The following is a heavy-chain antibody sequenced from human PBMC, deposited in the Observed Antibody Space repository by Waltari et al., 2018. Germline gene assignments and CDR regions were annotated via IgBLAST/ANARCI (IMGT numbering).Heavy chain of an antibody. D-gene: IGHD3-22*01. CDR2: LKRKDYGRTK. Sequence: EVQLVESGGGLVQPGRSLRLSCTASGFTFGDYAMSWVRQAPGKGLGLVSVLKRKDYGRTKEYAASVKGRFNHSRDDSKSLAYLQMNSLKTEDTGVYYCSRGSGYYRGPDHWGQGTLVTVPS. CDR3: SRGSGYYRGPDH. CDR1: GFTFGDYA. J-gene: IGHJ4*02. V-gene: IGHV3-49*04.